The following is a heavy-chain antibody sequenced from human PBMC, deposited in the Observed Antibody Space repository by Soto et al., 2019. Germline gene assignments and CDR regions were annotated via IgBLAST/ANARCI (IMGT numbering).Heavy chain of an antibody. V-gene: IGHV4-34*01. D-gene: IGHD6-19*01. Sequence: TSETLSLTCAVYGGSFSGYYWSWIRQPPGKGLEWIGEINHSGSTNYNPSLKSRVTISVDTSKNQFSLKLSSVTAADTAVYYCAVGGLGIAVAGPNWFDPWGQGTLVTVSP. CDR1: GGSFSGYY. J-gene: IGHJ5*02. CDR2: INHSGST. CDR3: AVGGLGIAVAGPNWFDP.